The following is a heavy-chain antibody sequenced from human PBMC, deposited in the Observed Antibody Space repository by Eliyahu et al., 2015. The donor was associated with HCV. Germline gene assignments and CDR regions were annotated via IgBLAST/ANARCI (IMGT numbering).Heavy chain of an antibody. D-gene: IGHD2-21*02. V-gene: IGHV3-33*01. CDR2: IRYDGSNK. CDR1: GFNFSNYG. CDR3: ARDLPTSLPPGPFDY. J-gene: IGHJ4*02. Sequence: QVQLVESGGGVVQPGRSLRLSCAASGFNFSNYGIHWVRQAPGKGLEWVAVIRYDGSNKYYADSVKGRFTISRDNSKHTLYLQMNSLRAEDTAVYYCARDLPTSLPPGPFDYWGQGTRVIVSS.